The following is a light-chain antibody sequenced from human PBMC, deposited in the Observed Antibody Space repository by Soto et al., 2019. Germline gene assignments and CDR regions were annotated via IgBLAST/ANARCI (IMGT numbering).Light chain of an antibody. V-gene: IGKV1-5*03. CDR3: QQYNSDSGLT. CDR1: QSISSW. J-gene: IGKJ4*01. Sequence: DIQMTQSPSTLSASVGDRVTITCRASQSISSWLAWYQQKPGKAPKLLIYTASSLESGVPSRFSGSGSGTEFTLTISSLQPDDFATYYCQQYNSDSGLTFGGGTKVEIK. CDR2: TAS.